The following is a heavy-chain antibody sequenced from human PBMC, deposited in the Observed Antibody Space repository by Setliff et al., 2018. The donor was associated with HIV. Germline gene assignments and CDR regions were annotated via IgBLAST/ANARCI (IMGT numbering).Heavy chain of an antibody. CDR3: ASFYGDYGY. Sequence: GGSLRLSCAASGFTFDDYAMTWVRQAPGKGLDWVAHIGSSNHGIHYTASVQGRFTVSRDNANNLLFLQMNNLRDEDTAVYYCASFYGDYGYWGHGTQVTVSS. D-gene: IGHD3-10*01. J-gene: IGHJ4*01. CDR2: IGSSNHGI. V-gene: IGHV3-48*02. CDR1: GFTFDDYA.